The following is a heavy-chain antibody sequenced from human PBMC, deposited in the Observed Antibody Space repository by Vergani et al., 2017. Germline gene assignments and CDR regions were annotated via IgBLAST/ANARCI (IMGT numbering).Heavy chain of an antibody. CDR1: GGSISSGDYY. D-gene: IGHD6-19*01. Sequence: QLQLQESGPGLVKPSETLSLTCTVSGGSISSGDYYWSWIRQPPGKGLEWIGYIYYSGSTYYNPSLKSRVTISVDTSKNQFSLKLSSVTAADTAVYYCARAGAVADWFDPWGQGTLVTVSS. V-gene: IGHV4-30-4*08. CDR3: ARAGAVADWFDP. CDR2: IYYSGST. J-gene: IGHJ5*02.